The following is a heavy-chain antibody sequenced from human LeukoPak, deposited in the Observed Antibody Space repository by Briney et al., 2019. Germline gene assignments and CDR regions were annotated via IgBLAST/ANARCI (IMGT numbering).Heavy chain of an antibody. CDR3: AKDTYGSGDAFDI. D-gene: IGHD3-10*01. CDR2: ISGSGGST. CDR1: GFTFSSYA. V-gene: IGHV3-23*01. Sequence: GASLRLSCAASGFTFSSYAMSWVRQAPGQGLEWVSAISGSGGSTYYADSVKGRFTISRDNSKNTLYLQMNSLRAEDTAVYYCAKDTYGSGDAFDIWGQVTMVTVSS. J-gene: IGHJ3*02.